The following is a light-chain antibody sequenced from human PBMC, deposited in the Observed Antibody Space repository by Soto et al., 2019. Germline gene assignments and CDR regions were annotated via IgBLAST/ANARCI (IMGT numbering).Light chain of an antibody. V-gene: IGKV1-12*01. CDR1: QDISTW. CDR2: AAS. J-gene: IGKJ4*01. CDR3: QQDNSFPLT. Sequence: DIQMTQSPSSVSASVGDRVRITCRASQDISTWLAWYQQKPGKAPNLLIYAASSLQSGVPSRFSGSGSGTDFTLTNSSLQPEDFATYYCQQDNSFPLTCGGGTKVEIK.